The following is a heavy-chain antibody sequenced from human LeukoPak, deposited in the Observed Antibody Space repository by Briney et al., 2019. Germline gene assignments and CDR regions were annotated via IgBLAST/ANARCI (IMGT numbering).Heavy chain of an antibody. D-gene: IGHD6-19*01. CDR3: ARWVAVAGTYDAFDI. V-gene: IGHV1-2*02. Sequence: ASVKVSCKASGSTFTGHYLNWMRQAPGQGLEWMGWSNPNSGGTDYAQKFQGRVTMTRDTSISTAYMELSRLRSDDTAVYYCARWVAVAGTYDAFDIWGQGTMVTVSS. CDR1: GSTFTGHY. J-gene: IGHJ3*02. CDR2: SNPNSGGT.